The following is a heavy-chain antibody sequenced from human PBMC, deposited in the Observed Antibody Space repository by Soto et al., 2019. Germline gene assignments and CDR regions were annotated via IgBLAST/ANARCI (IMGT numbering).Heavy chain of an antibody. CDR1: GFTVSSNY. V-gene: IGHV3-53*01. Sequence: GGSLRLSCAASGFTVSSNYMSWVRQAPGKGLEWVSVIYSGGSTYYADSVKGRFTISRDNSKSTLYLQMNSLRAEDTAVYYCARDFPIAAAGTFNYYYYYGMDVWGQGTTVTVSS. D-gene: IGHD6-13*01. J-gene: IGHJ6*02. CDR2: IYSGGST. CDR3: ARDFPIAAAGTFNYYYYYGMDV.